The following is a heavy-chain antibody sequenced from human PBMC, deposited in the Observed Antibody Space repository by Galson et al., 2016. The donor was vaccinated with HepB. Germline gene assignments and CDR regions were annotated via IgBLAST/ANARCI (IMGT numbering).Heavy chain of an antibody. J-gene: IGHJ4*02. Sequence: SVKVSCKASGYTFTSYGITWVRQAPGHGLEWMGWISSYNGNTNYAQNFHGKVTMTTDTSTSTAYMELRSLRSDDTAVYYCARGGVVVALTYWGQGTLVTVSS. CDR1: GYTFTSYG. V-gene: IGHV1-18*01. D-gene: IGHD2-15*01. CDR3: ARGGVVVALTY. CDR2: ISSYNGNT.